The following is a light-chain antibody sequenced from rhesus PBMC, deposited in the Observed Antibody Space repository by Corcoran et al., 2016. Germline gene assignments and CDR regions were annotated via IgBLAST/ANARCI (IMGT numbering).Light chain of an antibody. CDR3: QKYSSSPT. J-gene: IGKJ4*01. CDR2: GAS. Sequence: QVILTQSPATLSLSPGERATLSCRASQSVSSYLAWYQQKPGQAPRPLIHGASSRATGIPERFSGSGSGTEFPLTISSLEPEDFAVYYCQKYSSSPTFGGGTKVEIK. V-gene: IGKV3-53*01. CDR1: QSVSSY.